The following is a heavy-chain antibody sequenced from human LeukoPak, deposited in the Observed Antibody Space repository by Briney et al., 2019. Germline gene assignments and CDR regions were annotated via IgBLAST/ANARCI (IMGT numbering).Heavy chain of an antibody. D-gene: IGHD1-26*01. V-gene: IGHV3-21*01. J-gene: IGHJ4*02. CDR2: ISSSSSYI. CDR3: ARDRHSGSYYEYDY. Sequence: GSLRLSCAASGFTFSSYSMNWVRQAPGKGLEWVSSISSSSSYIYYADSVKGRFTISRDNAKNSLYLQMNSLGAEDTAVYYCARDRHSGSYYEYDYWGQGTLVTVSS. CDR1: GFTFSSYS.